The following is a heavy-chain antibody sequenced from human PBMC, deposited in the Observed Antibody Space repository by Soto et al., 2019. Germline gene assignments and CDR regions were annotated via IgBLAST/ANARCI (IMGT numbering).Heavy chain of an antibody. CDR1: GYTLTELS. CDR2: FDPEDGET. V-gene: IGHV1-24*01. CDR3: ATGFQYYYDSSGYYGIGPIDY. J-gene: IGHJ4*02. Sequence: GASVKVSCKVSGYTLTELSMHWVRQAPGKGLEWMGGFDPEDGETIYAQKFQGRVTMTEDTSTDTAYMELSSLRSEDTAVYYCATGFQYYYDSSGYYGIGPIDYWGQAPLVTVSS. D-gene: IGHD3-22*01.